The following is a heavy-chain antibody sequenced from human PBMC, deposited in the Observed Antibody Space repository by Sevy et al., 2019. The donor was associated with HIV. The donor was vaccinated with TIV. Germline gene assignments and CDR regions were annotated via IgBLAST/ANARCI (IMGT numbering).Heavy chain of an antibody. CDR2: IYHSGST. CDR1: GGSIISDNYS. J-gene: IGHJ5*02. CDR3: ARDALATGWFDP. D-gene: IGHD3-10*01. Sequence: SETLSLTCAVSGGSIISDNYSWCWMRQPLGKGLEWIGYIYHSGSTHYNLSLRSRVTISVDRSKNQFSLKLRSVTAADTAVYYCARDALATGWFDPWGQGTLVTVSS. V-gene: IGHV4-30-2*01.